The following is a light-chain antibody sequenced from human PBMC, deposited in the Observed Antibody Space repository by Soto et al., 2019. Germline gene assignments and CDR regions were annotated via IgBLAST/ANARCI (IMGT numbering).Light chain of an antibody. J-gene: IGKJ1*01. CDR1: QSISTG. Sequence: DIQMTQSPSTLSSSVGDRVTITCRASQSISTGLAWYQQKPGKAPNLLIYDASTLESGVPSRFSGSGSGTQFTLTISSLQPDDFATYYCQQYNSYPWTFSQGTKVDI. V-gene: IGKV1-5*01. CDR2: DAS. CDR3: QQYNSYPWT.